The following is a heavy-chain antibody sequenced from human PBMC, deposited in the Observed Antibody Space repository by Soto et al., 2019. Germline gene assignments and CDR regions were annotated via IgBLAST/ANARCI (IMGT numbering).Heavy chain of an antibody. CDR3: ARKGIAAAAHREDYYYYMDV. V-gene: IGHV4-4*02. D-gene: IGHD6-13*01. Sequence: SETLSLTCAVSSGSISSSNWWSWVRQPPGKGLEWIGEIYHSGSTNYNPSLKSRVTISVDKSKNQFSLKLSSVTAADTAVYYCARKGIAAAAHREDYYYYMDVWGKGTTVTVSS. J-gene: IGHJ6*03. CDR2: IYHSGST. CDR1: SGSISSSNW.